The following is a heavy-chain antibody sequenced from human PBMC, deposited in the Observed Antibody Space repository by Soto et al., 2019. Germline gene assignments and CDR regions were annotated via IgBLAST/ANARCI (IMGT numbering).Heavy chain of an antibody. D-gene: IGHD3-3*01. Sequence: QVQLVQSGAEVKKPGASVKVSCKASGYTFTGYYMHWVRQAPGQGLEWMGWINPNSGGTNYAQKFQGWVTMTRDPSISTAYMELSRLRSDDTALYYCAREGGGNVLRFLEWFRIPYGMDVWGQGTTVTVSS. V-gene: IGHV1-2*04. J-gene: IGHJ6*02. CDR2: INPNSGGT. CDR1: GYTFTGYY. CDR3: AREGGGNVLRFLEWFRIPYGMDV.